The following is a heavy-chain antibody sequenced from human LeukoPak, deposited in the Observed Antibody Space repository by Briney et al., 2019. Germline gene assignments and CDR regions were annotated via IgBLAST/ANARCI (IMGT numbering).Heavy chain of an antibody. J-gene: IGHJ4*02. V-gene: IGHV1-2*02. Sequence: ASVKVSCKASGYTFTGYYMHWARQAPGQGLEWMGWINPNSGGTNYAQKVQGRVTMTRDTSISTAYMELSRLRSDDTAVYYCAREDIVVVPAAGMDYWGQGTLVTVSS. CDR1: GYTFTGYY. CDR2: INPNSGGT. D-gene: IGHD2-2*01. CDR3: AREDIVVVPAAGMDY.